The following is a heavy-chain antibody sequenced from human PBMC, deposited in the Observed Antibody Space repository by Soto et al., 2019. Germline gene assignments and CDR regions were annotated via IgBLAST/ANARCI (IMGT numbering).Heavy chain of an antibody. D-gene: IGHD5-18*01. Sequence: QVQLQESGPGLVKPSQTLSLTCTVSGGSISSGGYYWSWIRQHPGKGLEWIGYIYYSGSTYYNPSLKSRXXIXVXXSKNQFSLKLSSVTAADTAVYYCARGVDDTAMLDYWGQGTLVTVSS. CDR2: IYYSGST. CDR3: ARGVDDTAMLDY. CDR1: GGSISSGGYY. J-gene: IGHJ4*02. V-gene: IGHV4-31*03.